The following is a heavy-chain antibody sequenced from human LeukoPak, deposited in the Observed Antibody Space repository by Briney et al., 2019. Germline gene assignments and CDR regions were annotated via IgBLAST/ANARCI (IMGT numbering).Heavy chain of an antibody. CDR2: IYYSGST. CDR1: GGSISSYY. D-gene: IGHD3-10*01. CDR3: ARLEKYYYGSGSFDAFDI. J-gene: IGHJ3*02. V-gene: IGHV4-59*08. Sequence: SEALSLTCTVSGGSISSYYWSWIRQPPGKGLEGIGYIYYSGSTNYNPSLRSRVTISVDTSKNQFSLKLSSVTAADTAVYYCARLEKYYYGSGSFDAFDIWGQGTMVTVSS.